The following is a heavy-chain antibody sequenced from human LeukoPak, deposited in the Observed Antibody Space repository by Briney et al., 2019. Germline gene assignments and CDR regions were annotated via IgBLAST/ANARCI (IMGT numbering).Heavy chain of an antibody. Sequence: GRSLRLSCAASGFTFSSYGMHWVRQAPGKGLEWVAVIWYDGSNKYYADSVKGRFTISRDNSKNTLYLQMNSLRAEDTAVYYCARNCYDILTGYYPCYYYGMDVWGQGTTVTVSS. J-gene: IGHJ6*02. CDR2: IWYDGSNK. CDR3: ARNCYDILTGYYPCYYYGMDV. V-gene: IGHV3-33*01. D-gene: IGHD3-9*01. CDR1: GFTFSSYG.